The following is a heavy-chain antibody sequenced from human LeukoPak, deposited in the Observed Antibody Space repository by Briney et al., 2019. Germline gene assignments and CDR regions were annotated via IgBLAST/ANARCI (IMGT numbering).Heavy chain of an antibody. V-gene: IGHV1-2*02. CDR2: INPNSGGT. J-gene: IGHJ4*02. Sequence: ASVKVSCKASGYTFTGYYMHWVRQAPGQGLEWMGWINPNSGGTNYAQKFQGRVTMTRDTSISTAYMELSRLRSDDTAVYYCAREDDGSGADFDYWGQGTLVTVSS. D-gene: IGHD6-19*01. CDR1: GYTFTGYY. CDR3: AREDDGSGADFDY.